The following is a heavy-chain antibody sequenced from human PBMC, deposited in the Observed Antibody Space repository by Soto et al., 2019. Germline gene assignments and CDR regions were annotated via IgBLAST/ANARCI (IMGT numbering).Heavy chain of an antibody. Sequence: QVQLVESGGGVVQPGRSLRLSCAASGFTFSSYAMHWVRQAPGKGLEWVAVISYDGSNKYYADSVKGRFNISRDNSKNPLYLQMNSLRAEDTAVYYWARDRRAFDYWGQGTLVTVSS. V-gene: IGHV3-30-3*01. CDR3: ARDRRAFDY. CDR1: GFTFSSYA. J-gene: IGHJ4*02. CDR2: ISYDGSNK.